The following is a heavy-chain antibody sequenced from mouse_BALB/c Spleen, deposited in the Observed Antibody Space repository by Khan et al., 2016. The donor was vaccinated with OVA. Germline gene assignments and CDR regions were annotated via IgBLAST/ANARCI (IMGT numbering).Heavy chain of an antibody. CDR2: IRLKSNNYTI. J-gene: IGHJ1*01. CDR3: TWPHYYGSSYEYFAV. D-gene: IGHD1-1*01. V-gene: IGHV6-6*02. CDR1: GFTFSNYW. Sequence: EVKLEESGGGLVQPGGSMKLSCVASGFTFSNYWMNWVRQSPEKGLEWIAEIRLKSNNYTIYYAESVRGRLTISRSDSKSSVYLQMHNLGAEDTDIYYCTWPHYYGSSYEYFAVWGAGTMVTVSA.